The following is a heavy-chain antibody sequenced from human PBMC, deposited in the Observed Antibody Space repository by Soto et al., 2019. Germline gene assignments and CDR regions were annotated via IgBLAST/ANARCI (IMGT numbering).Heavy chain of an antibody. CDR1: GYSFTSYW. Sequence: PGESLKISCKGSGYSFTSYWIGWVRQMPGKGLEWMGIIYPGDSDTRYSPSFQGQVTISADKSISTAYLQWSSLKASDTAVYYCAKDYDFWSGYYYPSLDDYYYYGMDVWGQGTTVTVSS. J-gene: IGHJ6*02. V-gene: IGHV5-51*01. CDR3: AKDYDFWSGYYYPSLDDYYYYGMDV. D-gene: IGHD3-3*01. CDR2: IYPGDSDT.